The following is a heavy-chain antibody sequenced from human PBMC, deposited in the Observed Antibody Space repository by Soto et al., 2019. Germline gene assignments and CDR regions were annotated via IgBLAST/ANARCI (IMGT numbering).Heavy chain of an antibody. CDR2: ISAYNGNT. CDR1: GYTFTSYG. J-gene: IGHJ4*02. D-gene: IGHD6-19*01. V-gene: IGHV1-18*01. Sequence: QVHLVQSGAEVKKPGASVKVPCKASGYTFTSYGISWLRQAPGQGLEWMGWISAYNGNTNYAQKLQGRVTMTTDTSTSTAYMELRSLRSDDTAVYYCARGTTYGWSQGYYFDYWGQGTLVTFSS. CDR3: ARGTTYGWSQGYYFDY.